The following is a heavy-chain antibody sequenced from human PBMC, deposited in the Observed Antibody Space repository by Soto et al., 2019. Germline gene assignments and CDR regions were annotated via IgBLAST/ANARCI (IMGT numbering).Heavy chain of an antibody. D-gene: IGHD3-9*01. V-gene: IGHV3-48*01. Sequence: PGGSLRLSCAASGFTFSSYSMNWVRQAPGKGLEWVSYISSSSSTIYYADSVKGRFTISRDNAKNSLYLQMNSLRAEDTAVYYCARSSPGGYFDWLSPMDYWGQGTLVTVSS. J-gene: IGHJ4*02. CDR3: ARSSPGGYFDWLSPMDY. CDR1: GFTFSSYS. CDR2: ISSSSSTI.